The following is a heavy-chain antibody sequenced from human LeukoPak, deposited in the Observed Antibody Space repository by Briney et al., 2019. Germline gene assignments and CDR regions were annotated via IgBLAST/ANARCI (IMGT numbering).Heavy chain of an antibody. CDR1: GGSFIGYY. J-gene: IGHJ6*03. CDR2: IYYSGST. Sequence: SETLSLTCAVYGGSFIGYYWSWIRQPPGKGLEWIGYIYYSGSTNYNPSLKSRVTISVDTSKNQFSLKLSSVTAADTAVYYCARHLPYDFWSGRGDQYYMDVWGKGTTVTVSS. CDR3: ARHLPYDFWSGRGDQYYMDV. V-gene: IGHV4-59*08. D-gene: IGHD3-3*01.